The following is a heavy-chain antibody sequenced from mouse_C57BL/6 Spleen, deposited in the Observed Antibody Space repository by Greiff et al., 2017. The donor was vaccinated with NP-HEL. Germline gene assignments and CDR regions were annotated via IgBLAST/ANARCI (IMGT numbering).Heavy chain of an antibody. Sequence: VQLQQSGAELVRPGASVTLSCKASGYTFTDYEMHWVKQTPVHGLEWIGAIDPETGGTAYNQKFKGKAILTADKSSSTAYMELRSLTSEDSAVYYCTREEDYYGSSYRFAYWGQGTLVTVSA. CDR2: IDPETGGT. J-gene: IGHJ3*01. V-gene: IGHV1-15*01. CDR1: GYTFTDYE. D-gene: IGHD1-1*01. CDR3: TREEDYYGSSYRFAY.